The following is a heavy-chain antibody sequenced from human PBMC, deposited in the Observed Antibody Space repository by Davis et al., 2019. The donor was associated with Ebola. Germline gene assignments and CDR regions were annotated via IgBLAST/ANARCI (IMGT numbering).Heavy chain of an antibody. CDR1: GDSITTGGYS. V-gene: IGHV4-30-4*07. CDR3: ARHAPHSGGWYSAWLDP. Sequence: LRLSCDVSGDSITTGGYSWSWIRPPPGKGLEWIGYYYYTGSTYYRPSPTSRVTISVDTSKNQFSLKLTSVTAADTAVYYCARHAPHSGGWYSAWLDPWGQGTVVTVSS. CDR2: YYYTGST. J-gene: IGHJ5*02. D-gene: IGHD6-19*01.